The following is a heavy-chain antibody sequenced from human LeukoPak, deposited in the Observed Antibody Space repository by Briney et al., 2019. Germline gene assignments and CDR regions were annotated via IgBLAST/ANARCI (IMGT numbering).Heavy chain of an antibody. D-gene: IGHD3-10*01. CDR2: INPSGGST. J-gene: IGHJ4*02. V-gene: IGHV1-46*01. Sequence: GASVKVSCKASGYTFTGYYMHWVRQAPGQGLEWMGIINPSGGSTSYAQKFQGRVTMTRDMSTSTVYMELSSLRSEDTAVYYCARAPNYGSGTYWLEGWGQGTLVTVSS. CDR1: GYTFTGYY. CDR3: ARAPNYGSGTYWLEG.